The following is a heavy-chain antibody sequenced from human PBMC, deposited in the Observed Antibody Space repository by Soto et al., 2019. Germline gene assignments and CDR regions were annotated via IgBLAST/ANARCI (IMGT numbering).Heavy chain of an antibody. Sequence: SETLSLTCTFSGGSISSYYWSWIRQPPGKGLEWIAYIYYSGSTNYNPSLKSRVTISVDTSKNQFSLKLSSVTAADTAVYYCAGSGYYHNSGMDVWGQGTTVTISS. J-gene: IGHJ6*02. CDR3: AGSGYYHNSGMDV. CDR2: IYYSGST. V-gene: IGHV4-59*01. CDR1: GGSISSYY. D-gene: IGHD3-22*01.